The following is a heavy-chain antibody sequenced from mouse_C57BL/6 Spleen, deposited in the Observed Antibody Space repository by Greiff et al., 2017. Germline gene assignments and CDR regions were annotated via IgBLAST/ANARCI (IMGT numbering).Heavy chain of an antibody. J-gene: IGHJ4*01. Sequence: EVQLVESGGGLVKPGGSLKLSCAASGFTFSSYAMSWVRQTPEKRLEWVATISDGGSYTYYPDNVKGRFTISRDNAKNNLYLQMRHLKSEDTAMYYCARSYGNSPMDYWGQGTSVTVSS. V-gene: IGHV5-4*01. CDR3: ARSYGNSPMDY. D-gene: IGHD2-1*01. CDR1: GFTFSSYA. CDR2: ISDGGSYT.